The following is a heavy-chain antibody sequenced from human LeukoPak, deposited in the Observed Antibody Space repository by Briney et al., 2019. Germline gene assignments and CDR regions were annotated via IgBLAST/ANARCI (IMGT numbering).Heavy chain of an antibody. J-gene: IGHJ4*02. D-gene: IGHD1-26*01. CDR2: ISSSSSTI. V-gene: IGHV3-48*04. Sequence: GSLRLSCAASGFTFSSYSMNWVRQAPGKGLEWVSYISSSSSTIYYADSVKGRFTISRDNAKNSLYLQMNSLRAEDTAVYYCARDWELLDYWGQGTLVTVSS. CDR3: ARDWELLDY. CDR1: GFTFSSYS.